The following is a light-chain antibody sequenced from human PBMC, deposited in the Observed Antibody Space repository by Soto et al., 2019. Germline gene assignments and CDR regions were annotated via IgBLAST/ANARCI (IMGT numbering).Light chain of an antibody. Sequence: EIVLTQSPGTVSLSPGERATLSCRASQSVRREYLAWYQQKPGQAPRLLIYGASIRATGIPDRFSGSWSGTDFTLTISRLESEDFAVYYCQQYGRSPLTFGGGTNVEIK. V-gene: IGKV3-20*01. CDR3: QQYGRSPLT. J-gene: IGKJ4*01. CDR1: QSVRREY. CDR2: GAS.